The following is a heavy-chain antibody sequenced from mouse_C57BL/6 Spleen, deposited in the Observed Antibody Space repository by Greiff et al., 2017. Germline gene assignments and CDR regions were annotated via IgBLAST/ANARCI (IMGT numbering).Heavy chain of an antibody. CDR2: ISSGGSYT. Sequence: DVKLVESGGDLVKPGGSLKLSCAASGFTFSSYGMSWVRQTPDKRLEWVATISSGGSYTYYPDSVKGRFTISRDNAKNTLYLQMSSLKSEDTAMYYCARMGYGNYNYYAMDYWGQGTSVTVSS. D-gene: IGHD2-1*01. CDR3: ARMGYGNYNYYAMDY. J-gene: IGHJ4*01. CDR1: GFTFSSYG. V-gene: IGHV5-6*02.